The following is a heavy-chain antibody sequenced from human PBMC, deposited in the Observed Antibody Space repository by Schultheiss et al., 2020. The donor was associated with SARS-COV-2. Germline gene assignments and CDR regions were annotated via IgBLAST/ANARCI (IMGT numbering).Heavy chain of an antibody. D-gene: IGHD5-18*01. CDR3: AKGGYTHSREGLDY. J-gene: IGHJ4*02. CDR1: GFTFSSYW. CDR2: ISYDGSKK. V-gene: IGHV3-30*18. Sequence: GGSLRLSCAASGFTFSSYWMSWVRQAPGKGLEWVAVISYDGSKKYYADSVKGRFTISRDNSKETLYLQMNSLRDEDTAVYYCAKGGYTHSREGLDYWGQGTLVTVSS.